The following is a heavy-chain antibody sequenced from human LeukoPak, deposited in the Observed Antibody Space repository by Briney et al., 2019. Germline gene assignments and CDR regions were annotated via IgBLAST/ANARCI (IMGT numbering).Heavy chain of an antibody. CDR2: IYYSGST. Sequence: SETLSLTCTVSGGSISSYYWGWIRQPPGKGLEWIGSIYYSGSTYYNPSLKSRVTISVDTSKNQFSLKLSSVTAADTAVYYCARDRGLRYSSSWYDYWGQGTLVTVSS. J-gene: IGHJ4*02. D-gene: IGHD6-13*01. CDR3: ARDRGLRYSSSWYDY. V-gene: IGHV4-39*07. CDR1: GGSISSYY.